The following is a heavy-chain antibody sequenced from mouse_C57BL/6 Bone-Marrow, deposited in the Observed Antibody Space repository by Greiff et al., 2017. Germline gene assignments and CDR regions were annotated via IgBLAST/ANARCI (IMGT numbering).Heavy chain of an antibody. J-gene: IGHJ4*01. CDR2: IHPNSGST. Sequence: HVQLQQPGAELVKPGASVKLSCKASGYTFTSYWMHWVKQRPGQGLEWIGMIHPNSGSTNYNEKFKSTATLTVDKSSSTAYMQLRSLTSEASEVCDCERDGYYGGAMDYWGQGTSVTVSS. CDR3: ERDGYYGGAMDY. V-gene: IGHV1-64*01. CDR1: GYTFTSYW. D-gene: IGHD2-3*01.